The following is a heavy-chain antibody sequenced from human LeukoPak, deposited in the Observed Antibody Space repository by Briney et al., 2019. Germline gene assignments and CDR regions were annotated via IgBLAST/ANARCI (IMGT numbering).Heavy chain of an antibody. CDR3: ARVATIPWAFDI. CDR2: IYYSGST. CDR1: GGSISSGDYY. D-gene: IGHD5-12*01. V-gene: IGHV4-30-4*01. Sequence: SETLSLTCTVSGGSISSGDYYWSWIRQPPGKGLEWTGYIYYSGSTYYNPSLKSRVTISVDTSKNQFSLKLSSVTAADTAVYYCARVATIPWAFDIWGQGTMVTVSS. J-gene: IGHJ3*02.